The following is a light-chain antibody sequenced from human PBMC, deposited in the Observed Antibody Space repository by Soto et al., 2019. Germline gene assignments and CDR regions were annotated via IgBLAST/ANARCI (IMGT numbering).Light chain of an antibody. CDR1: QSVSSY. V-gene: IGKV3-11*02. CDR2: DAS. CDR3: HQYNDWPPA. Sequence: EIVLTQSPATLSLSPGERATFSCRASQSVSSYLAWYQQKPGQAPRLLIYDASSRATGIPARFSGSGYGREFTLTISSLQSEDYAVYYCHQYNDWPPAFGQGTKVDIK. J-gene: IGKJ1*01.